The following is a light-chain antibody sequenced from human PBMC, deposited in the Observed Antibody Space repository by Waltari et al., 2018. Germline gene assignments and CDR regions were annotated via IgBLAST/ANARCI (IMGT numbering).Light chain of an antibody. CDR3: CSYAGSITFWV. J-gene: IGLJ3*02. Sequence: QSALTQPRSVSGPPGQSVTISCTGTSSDVGGYNYVSWYQHHPGKAPKLIIYDVTKRPSGVPDRFSASKSDTTASLTIAGLQAEDEADYYCCSYAGSITFWVFGGGTKLTVL. CDR1: SSDVGGYNY. V-gene: IGLV2-11*01. CDR2: DVT.